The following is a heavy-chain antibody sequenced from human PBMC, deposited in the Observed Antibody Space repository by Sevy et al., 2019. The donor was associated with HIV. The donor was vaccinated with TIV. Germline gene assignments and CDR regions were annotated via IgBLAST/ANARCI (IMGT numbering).Heavy chain of an antibody. CDR2: IRSKAYGGTT. Sequence: GGSLRLSCTASGFTFGDYAMSWVRQAPGKGLEWVGFIRSKAYGGTTEYAASVKGRFTISRDDSKSIAYLQMNSLKTEDTAVYYCTRGGVMTFYYYSGMDVWGQGTTVTVSS. CDR3: TRGGVMTFYYYSGMDV. D-gene: IGHD1-26*01. J-gene: IGHJ6*02. V-gene: IGHV3-49*04. CDR1: GFTFGDYA.